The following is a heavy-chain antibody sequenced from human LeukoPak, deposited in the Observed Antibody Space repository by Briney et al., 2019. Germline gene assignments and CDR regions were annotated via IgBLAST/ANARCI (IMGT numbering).Heavy chain of an antibody. D-gene: IGHD6-6*01. CDR3: ARSVYTTSSHPYFYDY. Sequence: SETLSLTCTVSGGSISSYYWSWIRQPPGKGLEWIGYIQYSGSTNYNPSLKSRVTISVDTSKNQFSLKLTSMTAADTAVYYCARSVYTTSSHPYFYDYWGQGTQVTVSS. V-gene: IGHV4-59*01. CDR1: GGSISSYY. J-gene: IGHJ4*02. CDR2: IQYSGST.